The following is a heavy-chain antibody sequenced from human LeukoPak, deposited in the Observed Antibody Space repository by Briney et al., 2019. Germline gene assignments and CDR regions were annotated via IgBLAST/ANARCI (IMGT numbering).Heavy chain of an antibody. CDR3: ARGSYGSGSYYIHYYYGMDV. Sequence: SVKVSCKASGGTFSSYAISWVRQAPGQGLEWMGGIIPIFGTANYAQKFQGRVTITADESTSTAYMGLSSLRSEDTAVYYCARGSYGSGSYYIHYYYGMDVWGKGTTVTVSS. D-gene: IGHD3-10*01. V-gene: IGHV1-69*01. J-gene: IGHJ6*04. CDR1: GGTFSSYA. CDR2: IIPIFGTA.